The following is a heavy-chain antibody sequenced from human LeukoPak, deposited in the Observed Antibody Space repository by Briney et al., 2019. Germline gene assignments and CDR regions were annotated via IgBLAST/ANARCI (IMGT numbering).Heavy chain of an antibody. J-gene: IGHJ3*02. CDR1: GGSISSYY. CDR3: ATSRDGYNFDAFDI. V-gene: IGHV4-59*08. D-gene: IGHD5-24*01. CDR2: IYYSGST. Sequence: SETLSLTCTVSGGSISSYYWSWIRQPPGKGLEWIGYIYYSGSTSYNPSLKSRVTVSVDTSKNQFSLKLSSVTAADTAVYYCATSRDGYNFDAFDIWGQGTMVTVSS.